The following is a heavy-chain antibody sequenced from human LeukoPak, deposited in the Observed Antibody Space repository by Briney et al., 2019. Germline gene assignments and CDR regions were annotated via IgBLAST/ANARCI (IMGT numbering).Heavy chain of an antibody. V-gene: IGHV4-4*09. CDR2: IYTGGST. Sequence: PSETLSLTCTVSGGSISSYYWSWIRQPPGKGLEWIGYIYTGGSTNYNPSLKSRVTISVDTSKNQFSLKLSSVTAADTAVFYCAREWWAATGWKEDYYFDYWGQGTLVTVSS. CDR3: AREWWAATGWKEDYYFDY. CDR1: GGSISSYY. D-gene: IGHD2-15*01. J-gene: IGHJ4*02.